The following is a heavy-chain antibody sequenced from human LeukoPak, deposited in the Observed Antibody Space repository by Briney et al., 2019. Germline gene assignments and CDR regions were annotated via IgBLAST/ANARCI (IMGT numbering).Heavy chain of an antibody. V-gene: IGHV4-39*07. Sequence: SETLSLTCSVSGGSIDRTSSYWGWVRQSPGKGLEWIGSINYVGSTYYNPSLKSRVTMSLDTSENQFSLRLSSVTAADTAVYYCARYLNQLQEVYMDVWGKGTTVTVSS. J-gene: IGHJ6*03. CDR1: GGSIDRTSSY. CDR2: INYVGST. CDR3: ARYLNQLQEVYMDV. D-gene: IGHD2-2*01.